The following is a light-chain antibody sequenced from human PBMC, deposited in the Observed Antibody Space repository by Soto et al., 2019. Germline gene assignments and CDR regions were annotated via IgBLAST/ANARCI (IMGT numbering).Light chain of an antibody. CDR2: DAS. CDR3: QQRSDWFT. CDR1: QSVSNY. J-gene: IGKJ5*01. V-gene: IGKV3-11*01. Sequence: EIVMTQSPATLSVSPGEKATLSFRASQSVSNYLAWYQQKPGQAPRLLIYDASKRATGIPARFSGSGSGTDFSLTISSLEPEDFAVYYCQQRSDWFTFGQGTRLEIK.